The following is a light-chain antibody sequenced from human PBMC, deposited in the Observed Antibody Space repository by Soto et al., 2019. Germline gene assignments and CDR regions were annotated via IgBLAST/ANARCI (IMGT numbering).Light chain of an antibody. Sequence: DIQMTQSPSTLSASVGDRVTITYRASQSISSWLAWYQQKPGKAPKLLSYKASSLESGVPSWFSGSGSGTEFPLTISCLQPDDFAPYYCQQYNSYPGTFGQGTKVEIK. V-gene: IGKV1-5*03. CDR2: KAS. CDR3: QQYNSYPGT. CDR1: QSISSW. J-gene: IGKJ1*01.